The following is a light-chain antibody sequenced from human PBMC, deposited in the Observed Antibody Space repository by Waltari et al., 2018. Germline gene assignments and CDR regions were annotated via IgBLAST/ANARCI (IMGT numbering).Light chain of an antibody. Sequence: EIVLTQSPGTLSLSPGERATLPCRASQSVSSTSSLAWYQQKVGQAPSLLIFNAYTRAAGIPDRFSGGGSGTDFTLTISKLEPEDFAVYYCQHYDSSPPRYTFGQGTKLEIK. J-gene: IGKJ2*01. V-gene: IGKV3-20*01. CDR2: NAY. CDR1: QSVSSTSS. CDR3: QHYDSSPPRYT.